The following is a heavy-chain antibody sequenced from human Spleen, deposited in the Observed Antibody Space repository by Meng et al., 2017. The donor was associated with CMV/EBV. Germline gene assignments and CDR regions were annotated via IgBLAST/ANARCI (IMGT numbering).Heavy chain of an antibody. CDR1: GYSISSGYY. CDR2: TYHSGST. J-gene: IGHJ3*02. D-gene: IGHD3-10*01. V-gene: IGHV4-38-2*02. Sequence: SETLSLTCTVSGYSISSGYYWGWIRQPPGKGLEWIGSTYHSGSTYYNPSLKSRVTISVDTSKNQFSLKLSSVTAADTAVYYCAREGTGQSSGAFDIWGQGTMVTVSS. CDR3: AREGTGQSSGAFDI.